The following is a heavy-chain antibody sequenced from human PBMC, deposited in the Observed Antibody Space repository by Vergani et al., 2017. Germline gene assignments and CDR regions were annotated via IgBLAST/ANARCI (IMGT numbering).Heavy chain of an antibody. CDR1: GFTFSSYA. CDR2: IRGSCGST. D-gene: IGHD6-19*01. V-gene: IGHV3-23*01. CDR3: AKSLSVAGIKDYFDY. Sequence: EVQLLESGGGLVQPGGSLRLSCAASGFTFSSYAMSWVRQAPGKGLEWVSAIRGSCGSTYYADSVKGRVTSARDKSKTTLYLQINSLGAEDTALYYCAKSLSVAGIKDYFDYWGQGTLVTVSS. J-gene: IGHJ4*02.